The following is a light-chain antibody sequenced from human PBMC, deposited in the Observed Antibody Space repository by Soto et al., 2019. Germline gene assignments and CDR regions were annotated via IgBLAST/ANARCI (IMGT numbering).Light chain of an antibody. CDR1: SSNIGTNP. CDR2: SDN. J-gene: IGLJ3*02. Sequence: QSVLTQPPSASGTPGQRVTISCYGSSSNIGTNPVQWYLQLPGTAPKLLIYSDNERPSGVPDRFSGSKSGTSASLAISGLQSEDEADYHCETWDDGLYGAVFGGGTKLTVL. V-gene: IGLV1-44*01. CDR3: ETWDDGLYGAV.